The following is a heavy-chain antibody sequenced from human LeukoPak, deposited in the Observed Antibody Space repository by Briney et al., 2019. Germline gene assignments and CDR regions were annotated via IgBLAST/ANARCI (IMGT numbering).Heavy chain of an antibody. CDR2: IYTSGGS. CDR1: GGPLSRYH. CDR3: AREMGTGMIRGVYMDV. Sequence: SETLSLTCTVSGGPLSRYHGRWIRQPAGEGLEWFGRIYTSGGSNYNPSLKRRVTLPLDTSKNQFSLTLTSVTAADTAVYYCAREMGTGMIRGVYMDVWGKGTTVTISS. J-gene: IGHJ6*03. V-gene: IGHV4-4*07. D-gene: IGHD3-10*01.